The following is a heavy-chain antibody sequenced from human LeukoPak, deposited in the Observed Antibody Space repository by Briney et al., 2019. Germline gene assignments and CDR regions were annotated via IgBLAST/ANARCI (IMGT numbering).Heavy chain of an antibody. J-gene: IGHJ4*02. V-gene: IGHV3-21*01. CDR1: GFTFSSYS. D-gene: IGHD1-26*01. CDR2: ISSSSSYI. CDR3: ARDRAWTGVGATAYFDY. Sequence: GGSLRLSCAASGFTFSSYSMNWVRQAPGKGLEWVSSISSSSSYIYYADSVKGRFTISRDNAKNSLYLQMNGLRAEDTAVYYCARDRAWTGVGATAYFDYWGQGTLVTVSS.